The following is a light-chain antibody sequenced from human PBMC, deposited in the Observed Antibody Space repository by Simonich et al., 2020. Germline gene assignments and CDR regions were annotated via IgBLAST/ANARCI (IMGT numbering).Light chain of an antibody. CDR1: QSVLYSSNNKNY. J-gene: IGKJ1*01. CDR3: QQYYSTRT. CDR2: WAS. Sequence: DIVMTQSPDSLAVSLGERATINCKSSQSVLYSSNNKNYLAWYQQKTGQPPKLLIYWASTRESGVPDRVRGSGSGTDFTLTISSLQAEDVAVYYCQQYYSTRTFGQGTKVEIK. V-gene: IGKV4-1*01.